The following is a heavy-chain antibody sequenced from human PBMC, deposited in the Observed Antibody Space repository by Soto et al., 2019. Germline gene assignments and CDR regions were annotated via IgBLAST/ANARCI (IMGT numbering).Heavy chain of an antibody. CDR3: ARDDCSSTSCYEPRTYYYYYGMDF. Sequence: GASVKVSCKASGGTFSSYAISWVRQAPGQGLEWMGGIIPIFGTANYAQKFQGRVTITADESTSTAYMELSSLRSEDTAVYYCARDDCSSTSCYEPRTYYYYYGMDFWGQGTTVTVSS. CDR1: GGTFSSYA. D-gene: IGHD2-2*01. J-gene: IGHJ6*02. V-gene: IGHV1-69*13. CDR2: IIPIFGTA.